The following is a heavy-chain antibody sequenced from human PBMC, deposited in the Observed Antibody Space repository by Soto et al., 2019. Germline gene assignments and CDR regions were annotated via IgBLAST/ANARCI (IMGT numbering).Heavy chain of an antibody. CDR3: AREMKQLVQEGFLQH. D-gene: IGHD6-13*01. Sequence: PGGSLSLSCAASGFTFSSYTMHWVRQAPGKGLEWVSSISTGSSYIYYADSLKGRFTISRDNAGNSLYLQMNSLRAEDTAVYYCAREMKQLVQEGFLQHWGQGTLVTVSS. CDR1: GFTFSSYT. CDR2: ISTGSSYI. V-gene: IGHV3-21*01. J-gene: IGHJ1*01.